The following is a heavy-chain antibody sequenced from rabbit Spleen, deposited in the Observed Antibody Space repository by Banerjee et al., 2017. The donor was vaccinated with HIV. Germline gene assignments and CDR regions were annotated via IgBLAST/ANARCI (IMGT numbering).Heavy chain of an antibody. D-gene: IGHD1-1*01. J-gene: IGHJ6*01. CDR1: GFSFSSSYY. CDR2: INSGSSGTT. V-gene: IGHV1S45*01. Sequence: QEQLVESGGGLVKPGASLTLTCTASGFSFSSSYYMCWVRQAPGQGPEWIGCINSGSSGTTYYASWAKGRFTISKASSTTVTLQMTSLTAADTATYFCARDTSSSFSSYGMDLWGPGTLVTVS. CDR3: ARDTSSSFSSYGMDL.